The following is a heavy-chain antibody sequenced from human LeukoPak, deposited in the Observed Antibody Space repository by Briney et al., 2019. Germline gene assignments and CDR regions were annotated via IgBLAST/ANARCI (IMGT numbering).Heavy chain of an antibody. J-gene: IGHJ3*01. CDR1: ENTFTNYY. V-gene: IGHV1-46*01. Sequence: ASVKVSCKASENTFTNYYMHWVRQAPGQGLEWLGIVNPNGGRTAYAQNFQGRVSMTRDTSTTTVYMELSSLRSDDTAVYYCARDMSTAVTPISYAFDVWGQGTMVTVSS. CDR3: ARDMSTAVTPISYAFDV. D-gene: IGHD4-23*01. CDR2: VNPNGGRT.